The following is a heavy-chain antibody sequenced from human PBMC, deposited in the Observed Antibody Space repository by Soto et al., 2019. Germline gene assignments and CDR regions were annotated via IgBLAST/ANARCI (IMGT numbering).Heavy chain of an antibody. D-gene: IGHD6-13*01. Sequence: QVQLVESGGGVVQPGRSLRLSCAASGFTFSSYGMHWVRQAPGKGLEWVAVIWYDGSNKYYAESVKGRFTISRDNSKNTVFLQMNRLRAEDTAVYYCARDQSRSWYHFHSWGKGTLVTVSS. CDR2: IWYDGSNK. V-gene: IGHV3-33*01. CDR1: GFTFSSYG. CDR3: ARDQSRSWYHFHS. J-gene: IGHJ4*02.